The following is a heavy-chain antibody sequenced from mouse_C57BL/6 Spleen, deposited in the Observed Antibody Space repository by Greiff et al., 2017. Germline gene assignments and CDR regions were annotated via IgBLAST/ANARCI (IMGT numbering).Heavy chain of an antibody. D-gene: IGHD1-1*01. CDR3: ARDYYGSSYYFDC. Sequence: QVQLQQSGAELVKPGASVKISCKASGYAFSSYWMNWVKQRPGKGLEWLGQIYPGDGDTNYNGKFKGKATLTADKSSSTAYMQLSSLTSEDSAVYFCARDYYGSSYYFDCWGQGTTLTVSS. CDR1: GYAFSSYW. J-gene: IGHJ2*01. CDR2: IYPGDGDT. V-gene: IGHV1-80*01.